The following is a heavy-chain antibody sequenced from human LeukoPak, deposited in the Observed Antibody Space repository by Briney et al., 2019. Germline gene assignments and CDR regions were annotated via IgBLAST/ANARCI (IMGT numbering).Heavy chain of an antibody. D-gene: IGHD3-3*01. V-gene: IGHV3-30*02. J-gene: IGHJ6*03. CDR1: GFTFSTYG. CDR3: AKEGLRFVEWLSPSLKKSFYYMDV. Sequence: PGGSLRLSCAASGFTFSTYGMHWVRQAPGKGLEWVSFTRYDGRNKYYADSVEGRFTISRDNSKNTLYLQMNSLRTEDTAVYYCAKEGLRFVEWLSPSLKKSFYYMDVWGKGTTVSVSS. CDR2: TRYDGRNK.